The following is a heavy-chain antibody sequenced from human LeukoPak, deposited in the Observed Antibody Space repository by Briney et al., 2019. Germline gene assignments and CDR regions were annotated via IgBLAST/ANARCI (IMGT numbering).Heavy chain of an antibody. Sequence: GGSLRLSCAASGFTFSSYWMHWVRQAPGKGLVWVSRINSDGSSISYADSVKGRFTISRDNAMNTLYLQMNSLRAEDTAVYYCAMVRGYYYHGLDVWGQGTTVTVSS. CDR3: AMVRGYYYHGLDV. D-gene: IGHD3-10*01. CDR2: INSDGSSI. V-gene: IGHV3-74*01. J-gene: IGHJ6*02. CDR1: GFTFSSYW.